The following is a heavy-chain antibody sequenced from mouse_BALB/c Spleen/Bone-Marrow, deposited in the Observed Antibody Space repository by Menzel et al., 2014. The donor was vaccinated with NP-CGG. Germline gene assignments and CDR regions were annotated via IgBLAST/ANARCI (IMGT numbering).Heavy chain of an antibody. CDR2: IWGDGST. J-gene: IGHJ2*01. CDR3: ARDHYYGYFDY. D-gene: IGHD1-2*01. CDR1: GFSLTGYG. Sequence: QVHVKQSGPGLVAPSQSLSITCTVSGFSLTGYGVNRVRQPPGKGLEWLGMIWGDGSTDYNSALKSRLSISKDNSKSQVFLKMNSLQTDDTARYYCARDHYYGYFDYWGQGTTLTVSS. V-gene: IGHV2-6-7*01.